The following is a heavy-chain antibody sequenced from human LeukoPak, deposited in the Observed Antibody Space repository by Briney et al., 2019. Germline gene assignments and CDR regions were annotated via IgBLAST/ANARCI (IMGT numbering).Heavy chain of an antibody. Sequence: PSQTLSLTCSVSGETVSSGAFYWSWIRQHPGRGLEWIGNIYSSGSTYYNPSLKSRVTISVDTSKNQFSLKLSSVTAADTAVYYCARSYFDIWGQGTMVTVSS. CDR3: ARSYFDI. CDR2: IYSSGST. V-gene: IGHV4-31*03. J-gene: IGHJ3*02. CDR1: GETVSSGAFY.